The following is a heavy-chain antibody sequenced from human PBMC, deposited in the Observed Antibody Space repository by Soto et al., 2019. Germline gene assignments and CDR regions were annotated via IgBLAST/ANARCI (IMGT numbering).Heavy chain of an antibody. CDR1: GFTFSSYS. CDR2: ISSSSSYI. Sequence: GGSLRLSCAASGFTFSSYSMNWVRQAPGKGLEWVSSISSSSSYIYYADSVKGRFTISRDNAKNSLYLQMNSLRAEDTAVYYCARDHDPETEGAFDIWGQGTMVTVSS. CDR3: ARDHDPETEGAFDI. D-gene: IGHD3-3*01. V-gene: IGHV3-21*01. J-gene: IGHJ3*02.